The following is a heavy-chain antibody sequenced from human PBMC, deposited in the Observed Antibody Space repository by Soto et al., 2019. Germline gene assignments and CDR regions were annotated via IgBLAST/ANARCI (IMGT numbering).Heavy chain of an antibody. CDR2: IYYSGST. J-gene: IGHJ4*02. D-gene: IGHD3-22*01. Sequence: QVQLQESCPGLVKPSQTLSLTCTVSGGSISSGGYYWSWIRQHPGKGLEWIGYIYYSGSTYYNPSLKSRVTISVDTSKNQFSLKLSSVTAADTAVYYCARADSSGYYGIDYWGQGTLVTVSS. CDR1: GGSISSGGYY. CDR3: ARADSSGYYGIDY. V-gene: IGHV4-31*03.